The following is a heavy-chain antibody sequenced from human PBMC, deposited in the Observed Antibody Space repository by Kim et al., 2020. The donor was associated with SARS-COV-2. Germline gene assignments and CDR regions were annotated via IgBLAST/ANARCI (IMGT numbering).Heavy chain of an antibody. CDR3: AKRGRGHNGVD. CDR1: GFTFSSYA. D-gene: IGHD5-12*01. CDR2: INAAGSDT. V-gene: IGHV3-23*01. Sequence: GGSLRLSCAASGFTFSSYAMSWVRQAPGKGLEWVAAINAAGSDTYYADSVKGRFTISRDNSRSTLYLQMNSLRVEDTALYYCAKRGRGHNGVDWGQGTLVTVSS. J-gene: IGHJ4*02.